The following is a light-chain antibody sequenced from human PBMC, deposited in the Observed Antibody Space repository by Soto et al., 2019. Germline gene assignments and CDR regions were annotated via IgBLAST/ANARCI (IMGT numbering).Light chain of an antibody. CDR3: QQRADWPIT. CDR2: DAT. CDR1: QYIDVY. V-gene: IGKV3-11*01. Sequence: EIVLTQSPATLSFSPGERATLSCWASQYIDVYLVWYQQRPGQAPRLLIYDATHRATGIPARFSGSGSGTDFTLTIASLEPDDFAVYYCQQRADWPITFGQGTRLEIK. J-gene: IGKJ5*01.